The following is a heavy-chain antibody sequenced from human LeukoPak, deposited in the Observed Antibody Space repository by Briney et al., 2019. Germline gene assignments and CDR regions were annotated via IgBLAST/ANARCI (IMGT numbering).Heavy chain of an antibody. CDR2: INHSGST. Sequence: SETLSLTCAVYGGSFSGYYWSWIRQPPGKGLEWIGEINHSGSTNYNPSLKSRVTISVDTSKNQFSLKLSSVTAADTAVYYCARGVERYYDFWSGYGHPNWFDPWGQGTLVTVSS. J-gene: IGHJ5*02. V-gene: IGHV4-34*01. CDR3: ARGVERYYDFWSGYGHPNWFDP. CDR1: GGSFSGYY. D-gene: IGHD3-3*01.